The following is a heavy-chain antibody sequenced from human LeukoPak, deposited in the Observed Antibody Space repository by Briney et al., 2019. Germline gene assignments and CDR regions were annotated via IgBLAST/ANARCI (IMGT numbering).Heavy chain of an antibody. CDR3: AKVARGWPAGYSSSSDNWFDP. D-gene: IGHD6-6*01. V-gene: IGHV3-23*01. CDR2: ISGSGGST. Sequence: GGSLRLSCAASGFTFSSYAMSWVRQAPGKGLEWVSAISGSGGSTYYADSVKGRFTISRDNSKNTLYLQMNSLRAEDTAVYYCAKVARGWPAGYSSSSDNWFDPWGQGTLVTVSS. CDR1: GFTFSSYA. J-gene: IGHJ5*02.